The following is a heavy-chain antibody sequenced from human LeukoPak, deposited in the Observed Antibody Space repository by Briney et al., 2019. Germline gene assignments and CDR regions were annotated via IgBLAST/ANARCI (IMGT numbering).Heavy chain of an antibody. D-gene: IGHD6-13*01. V-gene: IGHV4-39*02. CDR2: IYYSGST. Sequence: PAGTLSLTCTVSGGSISSSGYYWGWSRQPPGKGLEGIGNIYYSGSTYYNPSLKSRVTISVDTSKNQFSLKLGSVAAADTAVYYCARDPTAAGKGAWFDHWGQGTLVTVSS. CDR1: GGSISSSGYY. J-gene: IGHJ5*02. CDR3: ARDPTAAGKGAWFDH.